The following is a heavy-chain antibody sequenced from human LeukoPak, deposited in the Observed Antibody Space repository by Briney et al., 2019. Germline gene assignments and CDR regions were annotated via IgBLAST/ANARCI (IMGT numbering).Heavy chain of an antibody. Sequence: GASVKVSCKASGYTFSTYYIHWVRQAPGQGLEWMGKINPSGGSTSYAQKFQDRVTMTRDSSTSTVYMELSSLRSEDAAVYYCARERVGATSAGVDYWGQGTLVTVSS. CDR3: ARERVGATSAGVDY. J-gene: IGHJ4*02. CDR2: INPSGGST. D-gene: IGHD1-26*01. V-gene: IGHV1-46*01. CDR1: GYTFSTYY.